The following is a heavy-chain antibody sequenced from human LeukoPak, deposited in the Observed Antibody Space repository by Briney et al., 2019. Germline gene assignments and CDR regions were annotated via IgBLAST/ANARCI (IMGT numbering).Heavy chain of an antibody. CDR1: GDSVSSNSAA. CDR2: AYYRSKWYN. V-gene: IGHV6-1*01. Sequence: SQTLSLTCAISGDSVSSNSAAWSWIRQSPSRGLEWLGRAYYRSKWYNNYAVSVKSQITINPDTSKNQFSLQLNSVTPEDTAVYYCAREETAGYYFDYWGQGTLVTVSS. D-gene: IGHD6-13*01. J-gene: IGHJ4*02. CDR3: AREETAGYYFDY.